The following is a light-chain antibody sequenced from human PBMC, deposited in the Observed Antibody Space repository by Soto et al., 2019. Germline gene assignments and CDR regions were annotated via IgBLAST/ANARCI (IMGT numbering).Light chain of an antibody. CDR1: QSVLYSSNNKNY. Sequence: DIVMTQSPDSLAVSLGERATINCKSSQSVLYSSNNKNYLAWYQQKPGQPPKLLIYWASTRESGVPDRFSGSGSGTDFTLTISSLQAEDVAVYYCQHYYSIPRTFGQGTKVDIK. V-gene: IGKV4-1*01. CDR2: WAS. J-gene: IGKJ1*01. CDR3: QHYYSIPRT.